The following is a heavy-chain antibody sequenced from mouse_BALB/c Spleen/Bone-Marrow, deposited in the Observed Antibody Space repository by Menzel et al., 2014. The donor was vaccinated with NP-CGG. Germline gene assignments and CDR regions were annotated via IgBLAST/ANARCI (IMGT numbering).Heavy chain of an antibody. V-gene: IGHV1S81*02. Sequence: QVQLKEPGAELVKPGASVKLSCKASGYTFTSYYMYWVKQRPGQGLEWIGGINPSNGGTNFNEKFKSKATLTVDKSSSTAYMQLSSLTSEDSAVYYCTRSYYAKEGAWFAYWGQGTLVTVSA. CDR2: INPSNGGT. J-gene: IGHJ3*01. D-gene: IGHD1-1*01. CDR3: TRSYYAKEGAWFAY. CDR1: GYTFTSYY.